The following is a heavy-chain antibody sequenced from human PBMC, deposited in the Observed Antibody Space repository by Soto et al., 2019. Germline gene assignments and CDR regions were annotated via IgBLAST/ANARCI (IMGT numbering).Heavy chain of an antibody. V-gene: IGHV1-18*01. CDR1: GYTFTSYG. J-gene: IGHJ4*02. CDR2: ISAYNGST. D-gene: IGHD4-4*01. CDR3: ARYDYNGYYFDY. Sequence: ASVKVSCKASGYTFTSYGISWVRQAPGQGLEWMGWISAYNGSTTYAQKFQGRVTMTRDTSTITVYMELSSLKSEDTAVYYCARYDYNGYYFDYWGQGTLVTVSS.